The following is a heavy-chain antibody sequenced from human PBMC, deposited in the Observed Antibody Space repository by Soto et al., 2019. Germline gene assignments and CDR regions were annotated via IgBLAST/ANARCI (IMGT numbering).Heavy chain of an antibody. CDR1: GFSITSGTI. CDR2: IYRSGTN. V-gene: IGHV4-38-2*01. CDR3: ARSREPMAPCDYYGMDV. Sequence: SETLCLTCVVSGFSITSGTIWGCLRPPPGKGQVWLGNIYRSGTNYYSPSFKCRVTMSLDKSKNHFYLRMSSVSVADTAIYFFARSREPMAPCDYYGMDVWGQGTTVTVSS. J-gene: IGHJ6*02.